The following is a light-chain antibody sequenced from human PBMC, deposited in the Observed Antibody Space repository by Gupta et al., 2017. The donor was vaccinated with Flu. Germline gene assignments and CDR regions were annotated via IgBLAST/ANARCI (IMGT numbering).Light chain of an antibody. J-gene: IGKJ2*01. CDR2: GAS. CDR3: QQSNSWPMHT. CDR1: QSVSSN. Sequence: ERATLSCRASQSVSSNLAWYQQKPGQAPRLLIYGASTRATDIPARFSGSGSGTEFTLSISSLQSEDFAVYYCQQSNSWPMHTFGQGTKLEIK. V-gene: IGKV3-15*01.